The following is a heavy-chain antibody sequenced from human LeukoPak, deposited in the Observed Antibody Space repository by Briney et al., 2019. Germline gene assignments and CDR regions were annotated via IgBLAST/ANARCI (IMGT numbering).Heavy chain of an antibody. CDR3: ARQTGSGLFILP. CDR2: IYYSGNT. CDR1: GVSISSSNSY. J-gene: IGHJ4*02. Sequence: SETLSLTCTVSGVSISSSNSYWGWIRQPPGKGLEWIGSIYYSGNTYYNASLKSQVSISIDTSKNQFSLRLTSVTAADTAVYYCARQTGSGLFILPGGQGTLVTVS. V-gene: IGHV4-39*01. D-gene: IGHD3/OR15-3a*01.